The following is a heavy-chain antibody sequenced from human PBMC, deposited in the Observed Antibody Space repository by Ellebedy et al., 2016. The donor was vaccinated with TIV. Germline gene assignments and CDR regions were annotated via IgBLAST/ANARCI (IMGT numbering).Heavy chain of an antibody. Sequence: SETLSLTCTVSGGSISSSSYYWGWIRQPPGKGLEWIGSIYYSGSTYYNPSLKSRVTISVDTSKNQFSLKLRSVTTADTAVYYCARLVVVTAIDYWGQGTLVTVSS. CDR2: IYYSGST. V-gene: IGHV4-39*01. CDR3: ARLVVVTAIDY. D-gene: IGHD2-21*02. J-gene: IGHJ4*02. CDR1: GGSISSSSYY.